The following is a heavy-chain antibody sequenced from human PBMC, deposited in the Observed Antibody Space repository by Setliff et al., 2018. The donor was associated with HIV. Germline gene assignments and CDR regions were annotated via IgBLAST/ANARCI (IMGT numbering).Heavy chain of an antibody. J-gene: IGHJ3*01. CDR3: ARPRVFDSFDV. V-gene: IGHV1-2*06. CDR1: EYMILAYK. Sequence: ASVKVSCKATEYMILAYKMNWVRQAPGQGLEWIGRISPNNGAAEYAPKFQGRVIMALDTSISTAYLEIPRLTSDDAAVYYCARPRVFDSFDVWGQGTMVTVS. CDR2: ISPNNGAA.